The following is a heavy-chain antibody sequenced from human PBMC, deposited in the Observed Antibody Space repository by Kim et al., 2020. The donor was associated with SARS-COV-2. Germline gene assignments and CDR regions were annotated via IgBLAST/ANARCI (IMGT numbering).Heavy chain of an antibody. D-gene: IGHD6-6*01. Sequence: ASVKVSCKASGYTFTSYYMHWVRQAPGQGLEWMGIINPSGGSTSYAQKFQGRVTMTRDTSTSTVYMELSSLRSEDTAVYYCARGQPPGIAARPYYYFDYWGQGTLVTVSS. V-gene: IGHV1-46*01. CDR2: INPSGGST. CDR1: GYTFTSYY. CDR3: ARGQPPGIAARPYYYFDY. J-gene: IGHJ4*02.